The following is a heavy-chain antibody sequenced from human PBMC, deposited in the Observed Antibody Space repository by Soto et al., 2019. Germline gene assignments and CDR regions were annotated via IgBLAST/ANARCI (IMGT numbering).Heavy chain of an antibody. D-gene: IGHD3-3*01. CDR3: AKDPSSSAGEWLYLYYFDY. Sequence: GGSLRLSCAASGFTFSSYATSWVRQAPGKGLEWVSAISGSGGSTYYADSVKGRFTISRDNSKNTLYLQMNSLRAEDTAVYYCAKDPSSSAGEWLYLYYFDYWGQGTLVTLSS. CDR2: ISGSGGST. J-gene: IGHJ4*02. CDR1: GFTFSSYA. V-gene: IGHV3-23*01.